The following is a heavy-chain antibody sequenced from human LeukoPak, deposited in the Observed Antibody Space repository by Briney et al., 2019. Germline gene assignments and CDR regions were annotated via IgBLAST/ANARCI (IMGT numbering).Heavy chain of an antibody. CDR1: GFTFSDYA. Sequence: PGGSLRLSCVGSGFTFSDYAMAWVRQAPGKGLEWVSVVSGDSESKRYTESVKGRFTVSRANSKNTLYLQMDSLRAEDMAVYYCARESPTFDYWGQGTLVSVSS. CDR3: ARESPTFDY. V-gene: IGHV3-23*01. CDR2: VSGDSESK. J-gene: IGHJ4*02.